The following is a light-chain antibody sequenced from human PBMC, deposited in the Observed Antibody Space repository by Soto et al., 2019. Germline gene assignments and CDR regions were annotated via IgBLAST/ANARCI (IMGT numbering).Light chain of an antibody. CDR2: SAS. J-gene: IGKJ1*01. V-gene: IGKV3-20*01. CDR3: QRYGG. CDR1: QSVSSSH. Sequence: EIVFTQSPSTLSLSPGERATLSCRASQSVSSSHLAWYQQKPGQAPRLLIYSASSRATGIPDRFSGSGSGTDFTLTISRLEPEDFAVYYCQRYGGFGQGTKVDIK.